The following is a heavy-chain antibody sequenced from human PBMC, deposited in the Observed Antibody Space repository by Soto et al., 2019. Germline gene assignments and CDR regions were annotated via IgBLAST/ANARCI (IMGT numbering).Heavy chain of an antibody. CDR1: GFTFSSYG. Sequence: VGSLRVSCAASGFTFSSYGMHWVRQAPGKGLEWVAVIWYDGSNKYYADSVKGRFTISRDNSKNTLYLQMNSLRAEDTAVYYCARDPGRGYSYLRTHNWFDPWGQGTLVTVSS. V-gene: IGHV3-33*01. D-gene: IGHD5-18*01. CDR2: IWYDGSNK. J-gene: IGHJ5*02. CDR3: ARDPGRGYSYLRTHNWFDP.